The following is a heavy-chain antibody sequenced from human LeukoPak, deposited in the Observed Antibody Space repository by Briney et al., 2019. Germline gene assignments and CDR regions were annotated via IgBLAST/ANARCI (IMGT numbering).Heavy chain of an antibody. CDR3: AKERWLQIAERPFDS. D-gene: IGHD5-24*01. Sequence: GGSLRLSCVASGVIFTDYAMSWVRQAPGEGLDWVSGISGSGGREYYSDSVEGRFTISRDNSKNTVYLQMGSLRDEDTAIYYCAKERWLQIAERPFDSWGQGILVTVSS. V-gene: IGHV3-23*01. CDR1: GVIFTDYA. CDR2: ISGSGGRE. J-gene: IGHJ4*02.